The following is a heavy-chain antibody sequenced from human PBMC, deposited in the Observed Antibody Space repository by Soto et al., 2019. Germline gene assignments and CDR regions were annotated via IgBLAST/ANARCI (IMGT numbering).Heavy chain of an antibody. CDR1: GYTFTGYY. Sequence: ASVKVSCKASGYTFTGYYMHWVRQAPGQGLEWMGWINPNSGGTNYAQKFQGRVTMTRDTSISKAYMELSRLRSDDTAVYYCARDRDLYYYDSSGYYFDYWGQGTLVTVSS. V-gene: IGHV1-2*02. J-gene: IGHJ4*02. CDR2: INPNSGGT. CDR3: ARDRDLYYYDSSGYYFDY. D-gene: IGHD3-22*01.